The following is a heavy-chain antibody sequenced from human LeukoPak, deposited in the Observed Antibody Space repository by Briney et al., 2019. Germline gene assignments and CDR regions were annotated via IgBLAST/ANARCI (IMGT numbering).Heavy chain of an antibody. J-gene: IGHJ4*02. Sequence: ASVKVSCKASGYTFTGCYMHWVRQAPGQGLEWMGWINPNSGGTNLAQKFQGRVTMTRDTSISTAYMELSRLRSDDTAVYYCAREDFYGSGNYSPYFDYWGQGTLVTVSS. CDR2: INPNSGGT. D-gene: IGHD3-10*01. CDR3: AREDFYGSGNYSPYFDY. CDR1: GYTFTGCY. V-gene: IGHV1-2*02.